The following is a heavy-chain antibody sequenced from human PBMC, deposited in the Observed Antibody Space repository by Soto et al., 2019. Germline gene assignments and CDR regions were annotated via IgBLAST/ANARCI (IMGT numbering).Heavy chain of an antibody. V-gene: IGHV3-48*01. D-gene: IGHD1-26*01. Sequence: EVQLVESGGGLVQPGGSLRLSCVASGFTFNSYSMNWVRQAPGKGLEWISYINSGSTSVFYADSVKGRFTISRDNAKXSLYLQMNSLRAEDTAVYYCASSASPDAYWGQGTLVTVSS. CDR2: INSGSTSV. CDR3: ASSASPDAY. J-gene: IGHJ4*02. CDR1: GFTFNSYS.